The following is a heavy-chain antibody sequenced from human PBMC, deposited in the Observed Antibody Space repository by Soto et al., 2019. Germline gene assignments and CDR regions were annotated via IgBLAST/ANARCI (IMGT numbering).Heavy chain of an antibody. CDR2: ISGSGGST. V-gene: IGHV3-23*01. Sequence: PXGSLRLSCSAAGFTFSSYAMSWVRQAPGKGLDWVSAISGSGGSTYYADSVKGRFTISRDKSKNTLYLQMNSLRAEDTAVYYCAKGPYYDIAFEDWGQGTLVTVSS. CDR3: AKGPYYDIAFED. D-gene: IGHD3-9*01. CDR1: GFTFSSYA. J-gene: IGHJ4*02.